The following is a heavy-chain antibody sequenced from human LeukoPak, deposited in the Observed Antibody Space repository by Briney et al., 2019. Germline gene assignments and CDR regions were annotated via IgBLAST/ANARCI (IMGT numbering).Heavy chain of an antibody. V-gene: IGHV4-34*01. CDR2: INHSGST. CDR1: GGSFSGYY. Sequence: PSETLSLTCAVYGGSFSGYYWSWIRQPPGKGLEWIGEINHSGSTNYNPSLKSRVTISVDTSKNQFSLKLSSVTAADTAVYYCARWGVVISRPVKVWFDPWGQGTLVTVSS. J-gene: IGHJ5*02. D-gene: IGHD3-3*01. CDR3: ARWGVVISRPVKVWFDP.